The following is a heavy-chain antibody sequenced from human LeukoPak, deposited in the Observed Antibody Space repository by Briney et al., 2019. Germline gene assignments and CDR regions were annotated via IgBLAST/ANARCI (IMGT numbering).Heavy chain of an antibody. CDR2: INPNSGGT. V-gene: IGHV1-2*04. CDR3: ARVRGYDSSVPDAFDI. Sequence: ASVKVSCKASGYTFTGYYMHWVRQAPGQGLEWMGWINPNSGGTNYAQKFQGWVTMTRDTSISTAYMGLSRLRSDDTAVYYCARVRGYDSSVPDAFDIWGQGTMVTVSS. J-gene: IGHJ3*02. CDR1: GYTFTGYY. D-gene: IGHD3-22*01.